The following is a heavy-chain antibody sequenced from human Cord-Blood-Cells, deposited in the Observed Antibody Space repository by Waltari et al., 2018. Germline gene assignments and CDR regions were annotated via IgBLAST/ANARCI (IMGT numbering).Heavy chain of an antibody. J-gene: IGHJ5*02. CDR2: IYYSGST. V-gene: IGHV4-31*03. Sequence: QVQLQESGPGLVKPSQTLSLTCTVSGGSISSGGYYWSWIRQHPGKGLEWIGYIYYSGSTYYNPSLKSRVTISVDTSKTQFSLKLSSVTAADTAVYYCARDRSMVQGVYNWFDPWGQGTLVTVSS. CDR3: ARDRSMVQGVYNWFDP. D-gene: IGHD3-10*01. CDR1: GGSISSGGYY.